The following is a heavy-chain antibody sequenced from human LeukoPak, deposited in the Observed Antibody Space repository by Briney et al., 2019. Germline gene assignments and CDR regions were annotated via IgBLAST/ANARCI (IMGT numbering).Heavy chain of an antibody. CDR1: GYSISSGYY. D-gene: IGHD2-2*01. CDR3: ARLVGTYCSSTTCYARSYFDY. CDR2: IYYSGST. J-gene: IGHJ4*02. V-gene: IGHV4-38-2*02. Sequence: SETLSLTCTVSGYSISSGYYWAWIRQPPGKGLEWIGTIYYSGSTYYNPSLMSRLTISVDTSKNQFSLRLSSVTAADTAVYYCARLVGTYCSSTTCYARSYFDYWGQGTLVTVPS.